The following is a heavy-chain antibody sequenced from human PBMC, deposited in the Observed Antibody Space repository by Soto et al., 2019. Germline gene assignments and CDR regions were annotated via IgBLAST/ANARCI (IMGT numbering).Heavy chain of an antibody. D-gene: IGHD6-25*01. CDR1: GDSFTDYY. V-gene: IGHV1-46*01. J-gene: IGHJ6*02. Sequence: ASVKVSCKASGDSFTDYYIHWVRQAPGQGLEWMGIINPAGGSTRNAQKFQGRVTMTRDTSTSTVHMELRSLRSEDTAVYYCARDFRYLSGASLHDYYYYGMGVWGQGTTVTVSS. CDR3: ARDFRYLSGASLHDYYYYGMGV. CDR2: INPAGGST.